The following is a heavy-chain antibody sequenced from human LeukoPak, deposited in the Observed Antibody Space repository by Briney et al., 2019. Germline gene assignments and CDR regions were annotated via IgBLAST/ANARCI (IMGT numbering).Heavy chain of an antibody. V-gene: IGHV5-51*01. J-gene: IGHJ4*02. Sequence: GESLKISCKGSGYSFTSYSIGWVRQMPGKGLEWMGIIYPGDSDTRYSPSFQGQVTISADKSISTAYLQWSSLKASDTAMYYCARRRYDSSGYCYFDYWGQGTLVTVSS. CDR1: GYSFTSYS. CDR2: IYPGDSDT. CDR3: ARRRYDSSGYCYFDY. D-gene: IGHD3-22*01.